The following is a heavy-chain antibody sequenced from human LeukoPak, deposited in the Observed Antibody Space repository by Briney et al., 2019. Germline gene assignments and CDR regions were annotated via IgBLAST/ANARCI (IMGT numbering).Heavy chain of an antibody. V-gene: IGHV1-8*01. CDR2: MNPNSGNT. J-gene: IGHJ6*03. D-gene: IGHD2-21*01. CDR1: GYTFTSYD. Sequence: GASVKVSCKASGYTFTSYDINWVRQATGQGLEWMGWMNPNSGNTGYAQKFQGRVTMTRNASISTAYMELSSLRSEDTAVYYCARGEFHTYYYYYYMDVWGKGTTVTISS. CDR3: ARGEFHTYYYYYYMDV.